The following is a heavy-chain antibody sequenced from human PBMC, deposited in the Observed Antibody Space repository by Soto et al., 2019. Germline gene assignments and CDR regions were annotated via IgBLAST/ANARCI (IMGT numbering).Heavy chain of an antibody. D-gene: IGHD3-3*01. CDR1: GFTFSSYA. V-gene: IGHV3-23*01. CDR3: AKSHEFGVVILYYFDY. J-gene: IGHJ4*02. CDR2: ISGSGGST. Sequence: GGSLRLSCAASGFTFSSYAMSWVRQAPGKGLEWVSAISGSGGSTYYADSVKGRFTISRDNSKNTLYLQMNSLRADDTAVYYCAKSHEFGVVILYYFDYWGQGTLVTVSS.